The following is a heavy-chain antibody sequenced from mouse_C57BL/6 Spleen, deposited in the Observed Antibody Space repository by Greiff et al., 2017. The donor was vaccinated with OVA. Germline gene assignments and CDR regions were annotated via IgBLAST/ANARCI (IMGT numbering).Heavy chain of an antibody. CDR3: ARRDYCGSSYWYFDG. D-gene: IGHD1-1*01. CDR2: IYPGSGST. CDR1: GYTFTSYW. V-gene: IGHV1-55*01. Sequence: VQLQQPGAELVKPGASVKMSCKASGYTFTSYWITWVKQRPGQGLEWIGDIYPGSGSTNYNEKFKSKATLTVDTSSSTAYMQLSSLTSEDSAVYYCARRDYCGSSYWYFDGWGTGTTVTVSS. J-gene: IGHJ1*03.